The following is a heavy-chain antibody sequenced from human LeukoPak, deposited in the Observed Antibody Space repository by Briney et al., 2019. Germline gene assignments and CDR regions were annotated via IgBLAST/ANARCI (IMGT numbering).Heavy chain of an antibody. D-gene: IGHD3-16*01. V-gene: IGHV3-23*01. CDR2: ISGSGGST. Sequence: GGSLRLSCAASGFIVSDYFMSWVRQAPGKGLEWVSAISGSGGSTYYADSVKGRFTISRDNSKNTLYLQMNSLRAEDTAVYYCANSRGFDYWGQGTLVTVSS. CDR3: ANSRGFDY. CDR1: GFIVSDYF. J-gene: IGHJ4*02.